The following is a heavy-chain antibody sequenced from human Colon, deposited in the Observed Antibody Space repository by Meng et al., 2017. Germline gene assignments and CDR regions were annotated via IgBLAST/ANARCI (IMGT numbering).Heavy chain of an antibody. J-gene: IGHJ4*02. CDR1: GFSLTTSGVR. Sequence: QITLKETGPALVKPTQTVTLTCTFSGFSLTTSGVRVAWIRQPPGEALEWLALIYWDDDKRYSPSLKNRLAITKDTSKNQVVLTMTNMDPMDTGTYYCAHSPQGYFDYWGPGTLVTVSS. CDR3: AHSPQGYFDY. CDR2: IYWDDDK. V-gene: IGHV2-5*02.